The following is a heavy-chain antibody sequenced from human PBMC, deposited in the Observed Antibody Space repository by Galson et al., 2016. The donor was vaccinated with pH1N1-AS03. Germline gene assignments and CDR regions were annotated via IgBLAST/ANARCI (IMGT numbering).Heavy chain of an antibody. Sequence: SLRLSCAVSGFTFSSYAMHWVRQAPGKGLEWVAVISFDGSNEYYADSVKGRFTISRDNSKNTLYLQMNSLRAEDTAVYYCARDRGGYCSSTSCYAGFGYYYCMDVWGQGTTVTVSS. D-gene: IGHD2-2*01. CDR2: ISFDGSNE. CDR3: ARDRGGYCSSTSCYAGFGYYYCMDV. V-gene: IGHV3-30*04. CDR1: GFTFSSYA. J-gene: IGHJ6*02.